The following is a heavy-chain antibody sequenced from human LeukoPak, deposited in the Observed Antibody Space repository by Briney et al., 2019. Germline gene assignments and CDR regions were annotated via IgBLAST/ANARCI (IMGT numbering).Heavy chain of an antibody. CDR2: INHSGST. CDR1: GGSFSGYC. Sequence: SETLSLTCAVYGGSFSGYCWSWIRQPPGKGLEWIGEINHSGSTNYNPSLKSRITISGDTSKNQFSLKLSSVTAADTAVYYCARGSIGTGYCSGGSCYWGQVSGPPRLHSYYYYYMDVWGKGTTVTVSS. D-gene: IGHD2-15*01. V-gene: IGHV4-34*01. CDR3: ARGSIGTGYCSGGSCYWGQVSGPPRLHSYYYYYMDV. J-gene: IGHJ6*03.